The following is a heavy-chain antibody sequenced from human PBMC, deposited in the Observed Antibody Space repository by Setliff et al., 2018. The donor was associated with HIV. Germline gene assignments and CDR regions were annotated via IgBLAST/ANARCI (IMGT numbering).Heavy chain of an antibody. Sequence: GESLKISCAASGFTFSDYWMSWVRQAPGKGLEWVANINQDTSEKYYVDSVKGRFTISRDNAKNSLYLQMNSLRAEDTAVYYCVRDGQQWLVRRYHYYGMDVWGQGTTVTVSS. D-gene: IGHD6-19*01. CDR3: VRDGQQWLVRRYHYYGMDV. J-gene: IGHJ6*02. CDR1: GFTFSDYW. V-gene: IGHV3-7*01. CDR2: INQDTSEK.